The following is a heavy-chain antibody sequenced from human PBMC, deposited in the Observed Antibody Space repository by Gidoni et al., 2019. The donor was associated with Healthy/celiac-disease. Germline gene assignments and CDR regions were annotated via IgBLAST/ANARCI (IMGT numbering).Heavy chain of an antibody. Sequence: QVTLRESGPALVKPTQTLTLTCTFSGFSLSTSGMCVSWIRQPPGKALEWLALIDWDDDKYYSTSLKTRLTISKDTSKNQVVLTMTNMDPVDTATYYCARIVHFWRANYYYGMDVWGQGTTVTVSS. J-gene: IGHJ6*02. V-gene: IGHV2-70*01. CDR1: GFSLSTSGMC. CDR3: ARIVHFWRANYYYGMDV. CDR2: IDWDDDK. D-gene: IGHD3-3*02.